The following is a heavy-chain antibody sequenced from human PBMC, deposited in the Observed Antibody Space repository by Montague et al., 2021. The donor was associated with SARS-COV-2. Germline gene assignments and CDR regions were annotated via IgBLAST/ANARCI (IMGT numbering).Heavy chain of an antibody. V-gene: IGHV3-30*03. D-gene: IGHD3-10*01. Sequence: SLRLSCAASGFTFRNYGMHWVRQAPGKGLAWVAVIPFDGSNKYYADSVKGRFTISRDNSKNTLYLQMNSLRAEDTAVYYCATELLWFGELSNFDYWGQGTLVTVSS. J-gene: IGHJ4*02. CDR1: GFTFRNYG. CDR2: IPFDGSNK. CDR3: ATELLWFGELSNFDY.